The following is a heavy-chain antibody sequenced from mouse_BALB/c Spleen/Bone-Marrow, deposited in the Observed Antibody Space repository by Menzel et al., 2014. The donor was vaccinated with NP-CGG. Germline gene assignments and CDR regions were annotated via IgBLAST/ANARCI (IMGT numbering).Heavy chain of an antibody. CDR3: ARGGNYAWFAY. CDR2: ISSGSSTI. D-gene: IGHD2-1*01. J-gene: IGHJ3*01. CDR1: GFTFSSFG. Sequence: EVHLVESGGGLVQPGGSRKLSCAASGFTFSSFGMHWVRQAPEKGLEWVAYISSGSSTIYYADTVKGRFTISRDNPKNTLFLQMTSLRSEDTAMYYCARGGNYAWFAYWGPGTLVTVSA. V-gene: IGHV5-17*02.